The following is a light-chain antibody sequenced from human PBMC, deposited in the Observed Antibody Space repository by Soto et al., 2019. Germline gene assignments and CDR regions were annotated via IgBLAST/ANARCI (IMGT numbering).Light chain of an antibody. Sequence: EIVMTQSPVTLSVSPGERATLSCRASQSVGSNLAWYQQKPGQAPRLLIYGASTRATGIPARFSGSGSGTEFTLTISSLQSEDFAVYYCQQYNNWPRLFGQGTKVDIK. CDR2: GAS. CDR1: QSVGSN. J-gene: IGKJ1*01. CDR3: QQYNNWPRL. V-gene: IGKV3-15*01.